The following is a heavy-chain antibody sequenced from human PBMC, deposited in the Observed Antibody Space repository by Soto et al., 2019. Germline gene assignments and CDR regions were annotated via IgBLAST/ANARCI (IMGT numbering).Heavy chain of an antibody. CDR2: IKQDGSEK. V-gene: IGHV3-7*03. J-gene: IGHJ4*01. CDR1: GFIFSNHW. Sequence: GGSLRLSCVASGFIFSNHWLSWVRQAPGKGLEWVANIKQDGSEKYYVDSVKGRFTISRDNAKNSLYLQMNSLRADDTAVYYCTTLSSTWPTGGNYWDQETLVTVSS. D-gene: IGHD6-13*01. CDR3: TTLSSTWPTGGNY.